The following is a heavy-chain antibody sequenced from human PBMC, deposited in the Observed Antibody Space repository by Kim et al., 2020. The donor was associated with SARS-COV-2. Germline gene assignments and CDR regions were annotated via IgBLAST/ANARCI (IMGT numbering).Heavy chain of an antibody. V-gene: IGHV3-13*04. J-gene: IGHJ2*01. CDR1: GFTFSSYD. D-gene: IGHD1-20*01. CDR2: IGTKADT. Sequence: GGSLRLSCAASGFTFSSYDMHWVRQGTEKGLEWVPSIGTKADTYYPDSVKDRFTISRENAKDSFYLQMNSLRAEDTAVYYCARGPIEEGIRATKGYFDLWGRGTVVTVSS. CDR3: ARGPIEEGIRATKGYFDL.